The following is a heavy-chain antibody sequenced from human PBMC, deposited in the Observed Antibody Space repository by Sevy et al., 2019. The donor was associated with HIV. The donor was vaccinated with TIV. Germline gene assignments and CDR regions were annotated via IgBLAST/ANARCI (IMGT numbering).Heavy chain of an antibody. D-gene: IGHD3-16*02. V-gene: IGHV3-21*01. Sequence: GGSLRLSCAASGFTFSSYSMNWVRQAPGKGLEWVSSISSSSSYIYYEDPGKGRFTISRDNAKNSLYLQMNSLRAEDTAVYYCARDDDYVWGSYRYYYYGMDVWGQGTTVTVSS. CDR2: ISSSSSYI. CDR3: ARDDDYVWGSYRYYYYGMDV. J-gene: IGHJ6*02. CDR1: GFTFSSYS.